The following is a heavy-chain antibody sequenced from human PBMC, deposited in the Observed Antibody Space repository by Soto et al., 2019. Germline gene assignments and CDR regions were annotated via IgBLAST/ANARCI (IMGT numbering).Heavy chain of an antibody. CDR1: AGSISSYY. J-gene: IGHJ4*02. CDR3: ARRYGYSFDY. D-gene: IGHD1-1*01. V-gene: IGHV4-59*08. Sequence: PSETLSLTCTVSAGSISSYYWSWIRQPPGRGLEWIGYIYYSGSTNYNPSLKSRVTISVDTSKNQFSLKLSSVTAADTAVYYCARRYGYSFDYWGQGTLVIVSS. CDR2: IYYSGST.